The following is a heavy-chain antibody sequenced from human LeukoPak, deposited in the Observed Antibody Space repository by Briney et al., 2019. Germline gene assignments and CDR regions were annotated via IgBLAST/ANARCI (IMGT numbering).Heavy chain of an antibody. CDR1: GFIFSDHY. V-gene: IGHV3-11*04. D-gene: IGHD3-10*02. Sequence: GGSLRLSCVASGFIFSDHYMTWIRQTPGKGLEWMSYISGSGTTVNYAESVMGRFTISRDNAKSSVFLQMNTLRVEDTAVYYCARYVDDAFDVWGRGTLVTASS. CDR2: ISGSGTTV. J-gene: IGHJ3*01. CDR3: ARYVDDAFDV.